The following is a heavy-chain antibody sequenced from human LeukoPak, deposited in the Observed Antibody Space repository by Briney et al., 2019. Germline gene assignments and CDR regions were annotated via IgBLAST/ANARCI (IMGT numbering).Heavy chain of an antibody. J-gene: IGHJ4*02. CDR1: GFTFSSYN. D-gene: IGHD3-22*01. Sequence: GRSLRLSCVASGFTFSSYNMNWVRQAPGRGLEWVSYISSSSITTYYADSVKGRFTITRDNAKNSLYLQMDSLGDEDTAVYYCARDRSSGYPGSFDYWGQGSLVTVPS. CDR3: ARDRSSGYPGSFDY. V-gene: IGHV3-48*02. CDR2: ISSSSITT.